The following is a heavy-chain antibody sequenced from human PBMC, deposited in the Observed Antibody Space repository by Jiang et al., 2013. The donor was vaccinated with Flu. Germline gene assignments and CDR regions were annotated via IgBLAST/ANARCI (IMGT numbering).Heavy chain of an antibody. J-gene: IGHJ4*02. D-gene: IGHD3-10*01. CDR3: ARDLGTYSGTTWGYFDY. CDR2: IYYSGST. V-gene: IGHV4-31*03. CDR1: GGSISSGGYY. Sequence: GLVKPSQTLSLTCTVSGGSISSGGYYWSWIRQHPGKGLEWIGYIYYSGSTYYNPSLKSRVTISVDTSKNQFSLKLSSVTAADTAVYYCARDLGTYSGTTWGYFDYWGQGTLVTVSS.